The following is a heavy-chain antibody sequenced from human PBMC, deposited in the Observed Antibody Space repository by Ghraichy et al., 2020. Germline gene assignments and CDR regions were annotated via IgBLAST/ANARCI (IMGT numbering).Heavy chain of an antibody. CDR3: ASLGRDIIQYFDY. Sequence: SVKVSCKASGGTFSSYAISWVRQAPGQGLEWMGGIIPIFGTANYAQKFQGRVTITADESTSTAYMELSSLRSEDTAVYYCASLGRDIIQYFDYWGQGTLVTVSS. CDR2: IIPIFGTA. CDR1: GGTFSSYA. V-gene: IGHV1-69*13. D-gene: IGHD1-1*01. J-gene: IGHJ4*02.